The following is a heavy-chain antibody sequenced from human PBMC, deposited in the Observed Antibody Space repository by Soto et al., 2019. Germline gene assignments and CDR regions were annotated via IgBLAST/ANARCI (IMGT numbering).Heavy chain of an antibody. J-gene: IGHJ5*02. Sequence: GASVKVSCKVSGYTLTELSMHWVRQAPGKGLEWMGGFDPEDGETIYAQKFQGRVTMTEDTSTDTAYMELSSLRSEDTAVYYCATFITIFGRDPNWFDPWGQGTLVTVSS. CDR3: ATFITIFGRDPNWFDP. CDR2: FDPEDGET. D-gene: IGHD3-3*01. V-gene: IGHV1-24*01. CDR1: GYTLTELS.